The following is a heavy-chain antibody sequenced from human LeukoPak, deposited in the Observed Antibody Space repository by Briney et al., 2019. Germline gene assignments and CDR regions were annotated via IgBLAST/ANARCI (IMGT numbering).Heavy chain of an antibody. D-gene: IGHD4-23*01. CDR2: IYSGGST. V-gene: IGHV3-53*01. Sequence: GGSLRLSCAASGFTVSSNYMSWVRQAPGKGLEWVSVIYSGGSTYYADSVKGRFTISRDNSKNTLYLQMNSLRAEDTAVYYCARGGSFGGFFHFDYWGQGTLVTVSS. CDR3: ARGGSFGGFFHFDY. CDR1: GFTVSSNY. J-gene: IGHJ4*02.